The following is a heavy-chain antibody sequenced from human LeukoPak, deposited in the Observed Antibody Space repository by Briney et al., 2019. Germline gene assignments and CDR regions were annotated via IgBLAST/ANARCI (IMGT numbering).Heavy chain of an antibody. CDR3: ARGTTGTRAFDI. V-gene: IGHV3-21*01. D-gene: IGHD1-1*01. Sequence: GGSLRLSCAASKFAFSSYAMSWVRQAPGKGLEWVSSISSSSSYIYYADPVKGRFTISRDNAKNSLYLQMNSLRAEDTAVYYCARGTTGTRAFDIWGQGTMVTVSS. J-gene: IGHJ3*02. CDR1: KFAFSSYA. CDR2: ISSSSSYI.